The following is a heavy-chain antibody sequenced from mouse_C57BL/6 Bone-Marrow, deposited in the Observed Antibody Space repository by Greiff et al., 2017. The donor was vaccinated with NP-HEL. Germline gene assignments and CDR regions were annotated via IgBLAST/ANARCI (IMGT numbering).Heavy chain of an antibody. D-gene: IGHD2-12*01. CDR1: GFTFSDYG. Sequence: DVKLVESGGGLVKPGGSLKLSCAASGFTFSDYGMHWVRQAPEKGLEWVAYISSGSSTISYADTVKGRFTISRDNAKNTLFLQMTSLRSEDTAMYYCARPGYSYAMDYWGQGTSVTVSS. CDR2: ISSGSSTI. V-gene: IGHV5-17*01. J-gene: IGHJ4*01. CDR3: ARPGYSYAMDY.